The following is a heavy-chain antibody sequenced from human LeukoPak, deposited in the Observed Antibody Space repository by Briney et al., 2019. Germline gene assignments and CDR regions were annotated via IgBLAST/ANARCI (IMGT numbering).Heavy chain of an antibody. CDR1: GLTFDDYA. Sequence: GGSLRLSCAASGLTFDDYAMHWVRQAPGKGLEWVSGISWNSGSIGYADSVKGRFTISRDNAKNSLYLQMNSLRAEDTALYYCAKDAVPVAGPLYYFDYWGQGTLVTVSS. CDR3: AKDAVPVAGPLYYFDY. V-gene: IGHV3-9*01. J-gene: IGHJ4*02. CDR2: ISWNSGSI. D-gene: IGHD6-19*01.